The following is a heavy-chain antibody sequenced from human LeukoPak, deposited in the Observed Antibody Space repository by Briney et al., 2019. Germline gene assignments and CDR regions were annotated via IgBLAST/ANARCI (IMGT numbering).Heavy chain of an antibody. D-gene: IGHD6-6*01. CDR2: IIPIFGTA. J-gene: IGHJ4*02. V-gene: IGHV1-69*05. CDR1: GGTFSSYA. CDR3: ARWRYSSSLYYFDY. Sequence: SVKVSCKASGGTFSSYAISWVRQAPGQGLEWMGGIIPIFGTANYAQKFQGRVTITTDESTSTAYMELRSLRSDDTAVYYCARWRYSSSLYYFDYWGQGTLVTVSS.